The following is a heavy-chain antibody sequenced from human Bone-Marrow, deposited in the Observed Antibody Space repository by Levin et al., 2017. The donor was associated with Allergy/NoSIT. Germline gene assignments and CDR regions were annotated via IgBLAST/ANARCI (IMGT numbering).Heavy chain of an antibody. V-gene: IGHV3-30-3*01. J-gene: IGHJ4*02. CDR3: ASPIVVVVAATRNLENLVDY. CDR2: ISYDGSNK. Sequence: PGGSLRLSCAASGFTFSSYAMHWVRQAPGKGLEWVAVISYDGSNKYYADSVKGRFTISRDNSKNTLYLQMNSLRAEDTAVYYCASPIVVVVAATRNLENLVDYWGQGTLVTVSS. D-gene: IGHD2-15*01. CDR1: GFTFSSYA.